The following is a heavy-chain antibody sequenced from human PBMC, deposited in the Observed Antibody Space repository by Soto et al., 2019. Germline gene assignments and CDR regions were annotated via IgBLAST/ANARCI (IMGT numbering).Heavy chain of an antibody. J-gene: IGHJ6*02. CDR2: TYYRSKWYN. Sequence: SKTLSHTCAISQDEFSSNTATWYSVRHPPTRGLEWLGRTYYRSKWYNDYAVPVTSRITISPDTSKNQRSLQLNSVSPEDTAMYYCVREGAAAGKWRGMEVWGQGTTVTVSS. D-gene: IGHD6-13*01. CDR3: VREGAAAGKWRGMEV. CDR1: QDEFSSNTAT. V-gene: IGHV6-1*01.